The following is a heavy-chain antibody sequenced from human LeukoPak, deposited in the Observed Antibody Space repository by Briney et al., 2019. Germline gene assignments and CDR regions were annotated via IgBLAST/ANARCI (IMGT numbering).Heavy chain of an antibody. V-gene: IGHV3-11*01. CDR1: GFTFCDYY. J-gene: IGHJ4*02. CDR3: ARVGIAAVVEYFDY. D-gene: IGHD6-13*01. CDR2: ISSSGSTI. Sequence: GGSLRLSCAASGFTFCDYYMSWIRQAPGKGLEWVSYISSSGSTIYYADSVKGRFTISRDNAKNSLYLQMNSLRAEDTAVYYCARVGIAAVVEYFDYWGQGTLVTVSS.